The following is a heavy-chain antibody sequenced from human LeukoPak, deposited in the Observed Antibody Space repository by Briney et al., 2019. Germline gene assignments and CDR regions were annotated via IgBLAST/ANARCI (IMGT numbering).Heavy chain of an antibody. CDR1: GGTFSSYA. J-gene: IGHJ5*02. Sequence: SVKVSCKASGGTFSSYAISWVRQAPGQGLEWMGGIIPIFGTANYAQKFQGRVTITTDESTSTAYMELSSLRSEDTAVYYCARSLRGYYDNRFDPWGQGTLVTVSS. CDR2: IIPIFGTA. V-gene: IGHV1-69*05. D-gene: IGHD3-22*01. CDR3: ARSLRGYYDNRFDP.